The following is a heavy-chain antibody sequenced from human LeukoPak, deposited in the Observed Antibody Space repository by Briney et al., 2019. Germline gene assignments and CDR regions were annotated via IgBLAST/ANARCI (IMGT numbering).Heavy chain of an antibody. CDR3: ARDRALSGSYLYYFDY. D-gene: IGHD1-26*01. CDR1: GYTFTGYY. J-gene: IGHJ4*02. CDR2: INPNSGGT. Sequence: ASVKVSCKASGYTFTGYYMHWVRQAPGQGLEWMGWINPNSGGTNYAQKFQGRVTMTRDTSISTAYMELSRPRSDDTAVYYCARDRALSGSYLYYFDYWGQGTLVTVSS. V-gene: IGHV1-2*02.